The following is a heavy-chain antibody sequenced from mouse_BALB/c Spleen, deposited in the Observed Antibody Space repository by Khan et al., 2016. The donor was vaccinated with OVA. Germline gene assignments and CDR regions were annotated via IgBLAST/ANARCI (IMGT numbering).Heavy chain of an antibody. V-gene: IGHV2-9*02. CDR1: GFSLTSYA. J-gene: IGHJ2*01. CDR2: IWAGGST. CDR3: ARNREPDYFDY. Sequence: VQGVESGPGLVAPSQTLSITCTVTGFSLTSYAIHWIRQPPGKGLEGLGVIWAGGSTNYNSALMSRLSISKDNSKSQVFLKMNSLQTHDTAIYYCARNREPDYFDYWGQGTTLTVSS.